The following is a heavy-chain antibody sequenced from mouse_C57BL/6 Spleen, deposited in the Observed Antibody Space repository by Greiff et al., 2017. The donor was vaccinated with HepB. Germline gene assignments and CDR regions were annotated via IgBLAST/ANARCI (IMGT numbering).Heavy chain of an antibody. Sequence: EVKLVESGAELVRPGASVKLSCTASGFNIKDDYMHWVKQRPEQGLEWIGWIDPENGDTEYASKFQGKATITADTSSNTAYLQLSSLTSEDTAVYYCTTDYEGYWGQGTTLTVSS. D-gene: IGHD2-4*01. CDR1: GFNIKDDY. V-gene: IGHV14-4*01. CDR2: IDPENGDT. CDR3: TTDYEGY. J-gene: IGHJ2*01.